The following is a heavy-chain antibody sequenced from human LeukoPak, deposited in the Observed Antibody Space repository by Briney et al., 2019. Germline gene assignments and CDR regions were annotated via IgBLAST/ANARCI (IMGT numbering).Heavy chain of an antibody. Sequence: SGTLSLTCAVSGGSISSSNWWSWVRQPPGKGLEWIGEIYHSGSTNYNPSLKSRVTISVDKSKDQFSLKLSSVTAADTAVYYCARDNLEYSYGQYAAFDIWGQGTMVTVSS. V-gene: IGHV4-4*02. CDR1: GGSISSSNW. D-gene: IGHD5-18*01. CDR2: IYHSGST. CDR3: ARDNLEYSYGQYAAFDI. J-gene: IGHJ3*02.